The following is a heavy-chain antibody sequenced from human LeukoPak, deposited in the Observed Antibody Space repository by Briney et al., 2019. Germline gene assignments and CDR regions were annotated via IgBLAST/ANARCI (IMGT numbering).Heavy chain of an antibody. J-gene: IGHJ4*02. CDR3: ARADSRAMAAPFGY. CDR2: IIPIFGTA. CDR1: GGTFSSYA. V-gene: IGHV1-69*05. Sequence: ASVKVSCKASGGTFSSYAISWVRQAPGQGLEWMGGIIPIFGTANYAQKFQGRVTITTDESTSTAYMEPSSLRSEDTAVYYCARADSRAMAAPFGYWGQRTLVTVSS. D-gene: IGHD6-19*01.